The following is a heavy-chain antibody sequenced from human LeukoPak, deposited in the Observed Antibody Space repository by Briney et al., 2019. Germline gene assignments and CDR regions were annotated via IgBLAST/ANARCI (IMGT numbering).Heavy chain of an antibody. V-gene: IGHV1-46*01. CDR1: GYTFTSYY. J-gene: IGHJ6*02. CDR2: INPSGGST. D-gene: IGHD3-16*01. Sequence: ASVKVSCKASGYTFTSYYMHWVRQAPGQGLEWMGIINPSGGSTSYAQKFQGRVTMTRDTSTSTVYMELSSLRSEDTAVYYCAIAHSSGGYYYGMDVWGQGTTVTVSS. CDR3: AIAHSSGGYYYGMDV.